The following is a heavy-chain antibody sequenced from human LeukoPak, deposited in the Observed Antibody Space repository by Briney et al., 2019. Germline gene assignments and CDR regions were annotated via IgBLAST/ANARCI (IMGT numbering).Heavy chain of an antibody. V-gene: IGHV3-53*01. J-gene: IGHJ4*02. D-gene: IGHD3-22*01. CDR1: GFTVSSNY. CDR3: AKDVSSGYLLPYVLDY. CDR2: IYSGGST. Sequence: GGSLRLSCAASGFTVSSNYMSWVRQAPGKGLEWVSVIYSGGSTYYADSVKGRFTISRDNSKNTLYLQMNSLRAEDAAVYYCAKDVSSGYLLPYVLDYWGQGTLVTVSS.